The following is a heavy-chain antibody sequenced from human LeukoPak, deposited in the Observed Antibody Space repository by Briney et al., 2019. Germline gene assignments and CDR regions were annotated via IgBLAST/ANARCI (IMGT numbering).Heavy chain of an antibody. CDR1: RFTFSNYG. CDR3: ARNSYDSSGDLDY. V-gene: IGHV3-30*03. J-gene: IGHJ4*02. D-gene: IGHD3-22*01. Sequence: GGSLRLSCAASRFTFSNYGMHWVRQAPGKGLEWVAVISYDGSNKYYADSVKGRFTISRDNSKKTLYLQMNGLRAEDTALYYCARNSYDSSGDLDYWGQGTLVTVSS. CDR2: ISYDGSNK.